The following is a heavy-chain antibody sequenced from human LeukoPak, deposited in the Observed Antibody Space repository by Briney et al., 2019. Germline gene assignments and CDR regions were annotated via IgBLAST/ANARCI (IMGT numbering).Heavy chain of an antibody. CDR1: GGSISSYY. Sequence: PSETLSLTCTVSGGSISSYYWSWIRQPPGKGLEWIGYIYYSGSTNYNPSLKSRVTISVDTSKNQFSLKLSSVTAADTAVYYCARAYDTSGYYNAFDIWGHGTMVTVSS. CDR2: IYYSGST. V-gene: IGHV4-59*01. J-gene: IGHJ3*02. CDR3: ARAYDTSGYYNAFDI. D-gene: IGHD3-22*01.